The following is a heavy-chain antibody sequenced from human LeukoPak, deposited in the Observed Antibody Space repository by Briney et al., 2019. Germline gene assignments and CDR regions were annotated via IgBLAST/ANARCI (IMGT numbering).Heavy chain of an antibody. Sequence: ASVKVSCKASGYTFTGYYMHWVRQVPGQGLEWMGWINPNSGGTNYAQKFQGRVTMTRDTSISTAYMELSRLRSDDTAVYYCARDFGQDSSGWYWEYFQHWGQGTLVTVSS. D-gene: IGHD6-19*01. CDR1: GYTFTGYY. CDR2: INPNSGGT. CDR3: ARDFGQDSSGWYWEYFQH. J-gene: IGHJ1*01. V-gene: IGHV1-2*02.